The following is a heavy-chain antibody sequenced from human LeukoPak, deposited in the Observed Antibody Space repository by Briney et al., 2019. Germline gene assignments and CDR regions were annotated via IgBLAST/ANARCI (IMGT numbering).Heavy chain of an antibody. Sequence: GASVKVSCKASGCTFTCYYMHWVRQAPGQGLEWMGRINPNSGGTNYAQKFQGRVTMTRDTSISTAYMELSRLRSDDTAVYYCARDGGIVGATLYYFDYWGQGTLVTVSS. J-gene: IGHJ4*02. D-gene: IGHD1-26*01. CDR2: INPNSGGT. CDR3: ARDGGIVGATLYYFDY. V-gene: IGHV1-2*06. CDR1: GCTFTCYY.